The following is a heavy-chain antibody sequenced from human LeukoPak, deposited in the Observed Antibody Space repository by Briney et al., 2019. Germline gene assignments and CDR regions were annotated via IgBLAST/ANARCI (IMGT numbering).Heavy chain of an antibody. CDR3: ARDPGYCSSTSCRHDAFDI. J-gene: IGHJ3*02. CDR1: GFTFSSYS. D-gene: IGHD2-2*01. V-gene: IGHV3-21*01. CDR2: ISSSSSYI. Sequence: GGSLRLSCAASGFTFSSYSMNWVRQAPGKGLEWVSSISSSSSYIYYADSVKGRLTISRDNAKNSLYLQMNSLRAEDTAVYYCARDPGYCSSTSCRHDAFDIWGQGTMVTVSS.